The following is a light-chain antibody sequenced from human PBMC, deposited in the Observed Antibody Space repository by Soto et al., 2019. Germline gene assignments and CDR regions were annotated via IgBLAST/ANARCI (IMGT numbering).Light chain of an antibody. CDR2: DVN. J-gene: IGLJ1*01. CDR1: TTDIDNYDS. Sequence: QSVLTHPPSVSGSPGQSVTISCTATTTDIDNYDSVSWYQQAPGTAPKLIIYDVNNRPSGAPDRFSGSTSGNTASLTISGLQAEEETDYFCSLYSSNGSLMFGPGTKLTVL. CDR3: SLYSSNGSLM. V-gene: IGLV2-18*01.